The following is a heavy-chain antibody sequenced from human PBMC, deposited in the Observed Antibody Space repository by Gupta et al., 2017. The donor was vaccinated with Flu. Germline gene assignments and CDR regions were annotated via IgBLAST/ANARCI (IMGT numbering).Heavy chain of an antibody. J-gene: IGHJ4*02. CDR3: ASVVAYSSSSDFDY. CDR1: GFTFSSYW. D-gene: IGHD6-6*01. CDR2: IKQDGSEK. V-gene: IGHV3-7*01. Sequence: EVQLVESGGGLVQPGGSLRLSGAASGFTFSSYWMSWVRQAPGKGLEWVANIKQDGSEKYYVDSVKGRFTISRDNAKNSLYLQMNSLRAEDTAVYYCASVVAYSSSSDFDYWGQGTLVTVSS.